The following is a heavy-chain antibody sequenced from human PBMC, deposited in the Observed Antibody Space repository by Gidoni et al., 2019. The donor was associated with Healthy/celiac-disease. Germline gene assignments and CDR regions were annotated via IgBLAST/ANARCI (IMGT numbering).Heavy chain of an antibody. D-gene: IGHD3-10*01. CDR1: GFTVSSNY. CDR2: IYSGGST. V-gene: IGHV3-66*01. CDR3: ARAGGSGSYAFLGY. Sequence: VQLVESGGGLVQPGGSLRLSCAASGFTVSSNYMSWVRQAPGKGLEWVSVIYSGGSTYYADSVKGRFTISRDNSKNTLYLQMNSLRAEDTAVYYCARAGGSGSYAFLGYWGQGTLVTVSS. J-gene: IGHJ4*02.